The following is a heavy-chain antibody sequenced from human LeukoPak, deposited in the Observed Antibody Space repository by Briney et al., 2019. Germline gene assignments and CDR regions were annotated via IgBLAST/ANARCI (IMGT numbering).Heavy chain of an antibody. Sequence: GGSLRLSCAASGFTFSSYWMSWVRQAPGKGLEWVANIKQDGSEKYYVDSVKGRLTISRDNAKNSLYLQMNSLRAEDTAVYYCARDLRYYDILTGYYSYHYYGMDVWGQGTTVTVSS. V-gene: IGHV3-7*03. CDR2: IKQDGSEK. CDR3: ARDLRYYDILTGYYSYHYYGMDV. D-gene: IGHD3-9*01. CDR1: GFTFSSYW. J-gene: IGHJ6*02.